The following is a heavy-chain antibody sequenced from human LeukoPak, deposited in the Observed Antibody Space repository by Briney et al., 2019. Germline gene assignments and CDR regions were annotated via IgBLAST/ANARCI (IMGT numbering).Heavy chain of an antibody. V-gene: IGHV3-74*01. CDR3: ARDGYSYGFMLAFDI. J-gene: IGHJ3*02. CDR2: INSDGSST. Sequence: PGGSLRLSCAASGFTFSGYWMHWVRQAPGKGLVWVSRINSDGSSTSYADSVKGRFTISRDSAKSTLYLQMNSLRAEDTAVYYCARDGYSYGFMLAFDIWGLGTRVTVSS. D-gene: IGHD5-18*01. CDR1: GFTFSGYW.